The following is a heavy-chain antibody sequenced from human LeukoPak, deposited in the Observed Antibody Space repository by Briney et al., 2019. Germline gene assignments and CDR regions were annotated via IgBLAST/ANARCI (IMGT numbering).Heavy chain of an antibody. D-gene: IGHD4-17*01. V-gene: IGHV3-23*01. Sequence: GGSLRLSCAASGFTLSSYWMSWVRQAPGKGLEWVSSMSGSGGSTYYADSVKGRFTISRDDSKNTLYLQMNSLRAEDTAVYYCARVRYGELDVWGQGTTVTVSS. J-gene: IGHJ6*02. CDR1: GFTLSSYW. CDR2: MSGSGGST. CDR3: ARVRYGELDV.